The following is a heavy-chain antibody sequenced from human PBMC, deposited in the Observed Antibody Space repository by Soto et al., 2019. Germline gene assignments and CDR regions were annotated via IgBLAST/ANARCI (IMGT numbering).Heavy chain of an antibody. Sequence: PSETLSLTCTVSGVPISTDDYYWSWIRQHPGKGLEWIGSFYSSGSIIYNPSLKSRVSISGDTSRNQFSMTLTSVTAADTALYYCARMYSSGSGWFHPWGQGTLVTVSS. D-gene: IGHD3-22*01. V-gene: IGHV4-30-4*01. CDR3: ARMYSSGSGWFHP. CDR2: FYSSGSI. J-gene: IGHJ5*02. CDR1: GVPISTDDYY.